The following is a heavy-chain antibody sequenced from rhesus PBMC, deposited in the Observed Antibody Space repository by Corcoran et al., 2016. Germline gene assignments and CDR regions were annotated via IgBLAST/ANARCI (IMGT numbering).Heavy chain of an antibody. D-gene: IGHD3-34*01. CDR3: AKDWGY. CDR2: ISSGGDST. J-gene: IGHJ4*01. Sequence: EVQLVETGGGLVQPGGSLKLSCAASGFTFSSFCLSWVRQAPGKGLEGVSAISSGGDSTFYADSVKGRFTISRDNSKNTLSLQMNSLRAEDTAVYYCAKDWGYWGQGVLVTVSS. V-gene: IGHV3S5*01. CDR1: GFTFSSFC.